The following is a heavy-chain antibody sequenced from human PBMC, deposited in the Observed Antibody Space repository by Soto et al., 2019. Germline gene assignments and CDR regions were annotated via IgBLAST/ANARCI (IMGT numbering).Heavy chain of an antibody. D-gene: IGHD6-25*01. V-gene: IGHV3-23*01. J-gene: IGHJ3*02. CDR3: GNSNRAARDAFDI. CDR1: GFTFSSYA. CDR2: ISGSGGST. Sequence: GGSLRLSCAASGFTFSSYAMSWVRQAPGKGLEWVSAISGSGGSTYYADSVKGRFTISRDNSKNTLYLQMNSLRAEDMAVYYCGNSNRAARDAFDICGQGTMVTVSS.